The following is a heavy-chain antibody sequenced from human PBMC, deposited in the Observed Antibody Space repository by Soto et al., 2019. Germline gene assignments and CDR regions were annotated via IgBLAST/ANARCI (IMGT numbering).Heavy chain of an antibody. CDR3: SSDRGWSLFDY. D-gene: IGHD6-19*01. V-gene: IGHV3-30*03. CDR2: ISYDGSNK. Sequence: PGGSLRLSCAASGFTFSSYGMHWVRQAPGKGLEWVAVISYDGSNKYYADSVKGRFTISRDNSKNTLYLQMNSLRAEDTAVYYCSSDRGWSLFDYWGQGTLVTVSA. CDR1: GFTFSSYG. J-gene: IGHJ4*02.